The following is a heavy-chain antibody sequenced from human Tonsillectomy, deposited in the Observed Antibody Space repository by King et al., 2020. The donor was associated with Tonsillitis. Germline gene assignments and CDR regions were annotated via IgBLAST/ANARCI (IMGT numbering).Heavy chain of an antibody. CDR2: IYSDGSRT. D-gene: IGHD2-21*01. CDR3: AKALSKHIVSVIAADDAFEF. Sequence: VQLLESGGGLVQPGGSLRLSCAASGFTFNNYAMSWVRQAPGKGLEWVSLIYSDGSRTDYADSVNGRFTISRDNSKNTMYLQMNSLRAEDTALYYCAKALSKHIVSVIAADDAFEFWGQGTMVTVSS. CDR1: GFTFNNYA. J-gene: IGHJ3*01. V-gene: IGHV3-23*03.